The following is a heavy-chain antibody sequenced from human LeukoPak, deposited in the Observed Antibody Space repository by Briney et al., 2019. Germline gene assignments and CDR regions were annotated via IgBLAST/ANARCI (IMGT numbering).Heavy chain of an antibody. CDR2: IYYSGST. J-gene: IGHJ5*02. Sequence: SETLPLTCTVSGGSISSSSYYWGWIRQPPGKGLEWIGSIYYSGSTYYNPSLKSRVTISVDTSENQFSLKLSSVTAADTAVYYCAREATGPGSNWFDPWGQGTLVTVSS. V-gene: IGHV4-39*02. CDR3: AREATGPGSNWFDP. D-gene: IGHD1-26*01. CDR1: GGSISSSSYY.